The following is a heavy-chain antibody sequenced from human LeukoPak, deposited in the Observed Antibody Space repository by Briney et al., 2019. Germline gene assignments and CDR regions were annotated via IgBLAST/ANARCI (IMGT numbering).Heavy chain of an antibody. Sequence: GGSLRLSCAASGFTFSSYGMHWVRQAPGKGLEWVAVISYDGSNKYYGDSVKGRFTISRDNSKNTLYLQMNSLRADDTAVYYCATDSSPDFWGQGTLVTVSS. J-gene: IGHJ4*02. D-gene: IGHD3-22*01. V-gene: IGHV3-30*03. CDR2: ISYDGSNK. CDR3: ATDSSPDF. CDR1: GFTFSSYG.